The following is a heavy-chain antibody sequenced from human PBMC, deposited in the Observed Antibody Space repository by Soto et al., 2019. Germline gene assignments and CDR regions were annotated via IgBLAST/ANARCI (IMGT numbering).Heavy chain of an antibody. Sequence: PSETLSLTCTVSGGSIYGGGYYWGWIRQPPGRGLEWIGNIDYNGVTYSNPSLKSRVTISRDTSKNQFSLKLTSVTAADTALYYCGKVLVGATGHTDSDSWGPGTLVTVSS. CDR1: GGSIYGGGYY. V-gene: IGHV4-39*01. CDR2: IDYNGVT. J-gene: IGHJ4*02. CDR3: GKVLVGATGHTDSDS. D-gene: IGHD2-15*01.